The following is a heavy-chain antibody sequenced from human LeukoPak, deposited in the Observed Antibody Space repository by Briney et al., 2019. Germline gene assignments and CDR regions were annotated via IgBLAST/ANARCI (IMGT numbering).Heavy chain of an antibody. V-gene: IGHV1-18*04. CDR3: ARAPLGVVPAAHVD. Sequence: GASVKVSCKASGYTFTGYYMHWVRQAPGQGLEWMGWISAYNGNTNYAQKLQGRVTMTTDTSTSTAYMELRSLRSDDTAVYYCARAPLGVVPAAHVDWGQGTLVTVSS. CDR2: ISAYNGNT. J-gene: IGHJ4*02. CDR1: GYTFTGYY. D-gene: IGHD2-2*01.